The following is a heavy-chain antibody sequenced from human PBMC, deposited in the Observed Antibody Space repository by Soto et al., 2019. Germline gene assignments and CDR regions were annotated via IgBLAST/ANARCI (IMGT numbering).Heavy chain of an antibody. CDR1: GDSISSVGYS. Sequence: LSLTCAVSGDSISSVGYSWSWIRQPPGKGLEWIGFIYHSGSTYYNPSLKSRVTISVDRSKNQFSLKRTSVTAADTAIYYCARHLGSGYPLGWFDPWGQGTLVTVSS. CDR2: IYHSGST. D-gene: IGHD3-22*01. J-gene: IGHJ5*02. CDR3: ARHLGSGYPLGWFDP. V-gene: IGHV4-30-2*01.